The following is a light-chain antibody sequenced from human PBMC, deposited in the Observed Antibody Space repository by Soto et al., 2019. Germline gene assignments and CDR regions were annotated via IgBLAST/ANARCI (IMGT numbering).Light chain of an antibody. Sequence: EIGLTQSPGTLSLSPGERATLSCRASQSVSSSYLAWYQQKPGQAPRLLIYGASSRATGIPDRFSGSGSGTDLTLTISRLEPADFAVYYCQQYGSAFGQGTKVEIK. J-gene: IGKJ1*01. CDR1: QSVSSSY. V-gene: IGKV3-20*01. CDR2: GAS. CDR3: QQYGSA.